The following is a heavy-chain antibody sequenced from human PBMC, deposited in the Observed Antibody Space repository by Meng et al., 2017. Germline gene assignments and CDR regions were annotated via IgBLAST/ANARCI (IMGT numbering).Heavy chain of an antibody. J-gene: IGHJ4*02. V-gene: IGHV4-61*01. CDR1: GGSVSSGSYY. Sequence: QVQLQESGPGLVSPSETLSLTCTVSGGSVSSGSYYWSWIRQPPGKGLEWIGYIYYSGSTNYNPSLKSRVTISVDTSKNQFSLKLSSVTAADTAVYYCARAIAVAGITIDYWGQGTLVTVSS. CDR3: ARAIAVAGITIDY. D-gene: IGHD6-19*01. CDR2: IYYSGST.